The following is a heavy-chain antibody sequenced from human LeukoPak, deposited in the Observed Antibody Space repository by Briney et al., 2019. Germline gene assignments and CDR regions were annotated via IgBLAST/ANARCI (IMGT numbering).Heavy chain of an antibody. CDR1: GGSFSGYY. J-gene: IGHJ6*02. CDR2: INHSGST. CDR3: ARGLGPPRYSSSWYGRGGVDYYYGMDV. Sequence: SVTLSLTCAVYGGSFSGYYWSWIRQPPGKGLEWIGEINHSGSTNYNPSLKSRVTISVDTSKNQFSLKLSSVTAADTAVYYCARGLGPPRYSSSWYGRGGVDYYYGMDVWGQGTTVTVSS. D-gene: IGHD6-13*01. V-gene: IGHV4-34*01.